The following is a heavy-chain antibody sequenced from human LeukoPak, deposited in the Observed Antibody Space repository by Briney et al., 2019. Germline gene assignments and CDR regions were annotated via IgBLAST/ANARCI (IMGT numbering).Heavy chain of an antibody. CDR3: ARGMYSSSWYNYYYVGMDV. CDR1: GGSISSYY. J-gene: IGHJ6*02. V-gene: IGHV4-59*01. D-gene: IGHD6-13*01. Sequence: PSETLSLACIVSGGSISSYYWSWIRQPPGKGLEWIGYIYYSGSTNYNPSLKSRVTISVDTSKNQFSLKLSSVTAADTAVYYCARGMYSSSWYNYYYVGMDVWGQGTTVTVSS. CDR2: IYYSGST.